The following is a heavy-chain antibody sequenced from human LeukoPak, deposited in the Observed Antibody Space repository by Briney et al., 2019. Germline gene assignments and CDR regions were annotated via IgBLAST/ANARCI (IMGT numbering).Heavy chain of an antibody. CDR3: AKGSTMILDAFDI. CDR2: ISGSGGST. J-gene: IGHJ3*02. D-gene: IGHD3-22*01. CDR1: GFTFSSYA. Sequence: GGSLRLSCAASGFTFSSYAMSWVRQAPGKGLEWVSAISGSGGSTYYADSVRGRFTISRDNPKNTLYLQMNSLRAEDTAVYYCAKGSTMILDAFDIWGQGTMVTVSS. V-gene: IGHV3-23*01.